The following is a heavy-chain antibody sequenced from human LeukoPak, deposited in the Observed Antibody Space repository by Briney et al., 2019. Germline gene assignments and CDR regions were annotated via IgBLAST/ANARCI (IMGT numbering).Heavy chain of an antibody. J-gene: IGHJ5*02. CDR3: ASVRGYSSGWYASGFDP. D-gene: IGHD6-19*01. CDR2: IYSSGIT. CDR1: GGSISSYY. V-gene: IGHV4-59*12. Sequence: SETLSLTCTVSGGSISSYYWSWIRQPPGKGLEWIGYIYSSGITNYNPSLKSRVSISVDTSKNQFSLKLSSVTAADTAVYYCASVRGYSSGWYASGFDPWGQGTLVTVSS.